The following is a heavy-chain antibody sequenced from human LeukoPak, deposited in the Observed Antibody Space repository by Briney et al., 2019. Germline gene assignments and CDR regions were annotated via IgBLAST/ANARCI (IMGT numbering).Heavy chain of an antibody. D-gene: IGHD5-18*01. J-gene: IGHJ4*02. V-gene: IGHV3-30*02. CDR2: IRYDGSNK. CDR3: AKGDTAMDPIDY. CDR1: GFTFSSYG. Sequence: PGGSLRLSCAASGFTFSSYGMHWVRQAPGKGLEGVAFIRYDGSNKYYADSVKGRFTISRDNSKNTLYLQMNSLRAEDTAVYYCAKGDTAMDPIDYWGQGTLVTVSS.